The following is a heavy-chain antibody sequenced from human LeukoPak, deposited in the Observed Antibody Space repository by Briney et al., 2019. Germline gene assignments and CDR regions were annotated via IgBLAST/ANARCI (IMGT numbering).Heavy chain of an antibody. J-gene: IGHJ3*02. CDR1: GGSISTSSYY. Sequence: SETLSLTCTVSGGSISTSSYYWGWIRQPPGKVLEWIGSIYSSGITSNNPSLKSRVTMSVDTSKNQFSLKLISVTAADTAVYYCARHLGCRSPGCHYGGFDIWGQGTMVTVSS. CDR2: IYSSGIT. D-gene: IGHD2-2*01. CDR3: ARHLGCRSPGCHYGGFDI. V-gene: IGHV4-39*01.